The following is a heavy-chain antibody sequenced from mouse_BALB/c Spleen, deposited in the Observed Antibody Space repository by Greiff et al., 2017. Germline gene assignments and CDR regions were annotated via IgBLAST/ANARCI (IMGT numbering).Heavy chain of an antibody. CDR1: GYSFTGYF. D-gene: IGHD4-1*01. CDR2: INPYNGDT. V-gene: IGHV1-20*02. Sequence: VQLQESGPELVKPGASVKISCKASGYSFTGYFMNWVMQSHGKSLEWIGRINPYNGDTFYNQKFKGKATLTVDKSSSTAHMELRSLASEDSAVYYCARWEGYWYFDVWGAGTTVTVSS. J-gene: IGHJ1*01. CDR3: ARWEGYWYFDV.